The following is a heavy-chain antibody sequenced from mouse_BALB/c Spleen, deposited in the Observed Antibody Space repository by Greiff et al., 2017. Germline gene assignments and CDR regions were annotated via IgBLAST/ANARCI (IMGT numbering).Heavy chain of an antibody. V-gene: IGHV3-6*02. D-gene: IGHD1-1*01. CDR2: ISYDGSN. Sequence: ESGPGLVKPSQSLSLTCSVTGYSITSGYYWNWIRQFPGNKLEWMGYISYDGSNNYNPSLKNRISITRDTSKNQFFLKLNSVTTEDTATYYCAREGITTVVDSFAYWGQGTLVTVSA. J-gene: IGHJ3*01. CDR1: GYSITSGYY. CDR3: AREGITTVVDSFAY.